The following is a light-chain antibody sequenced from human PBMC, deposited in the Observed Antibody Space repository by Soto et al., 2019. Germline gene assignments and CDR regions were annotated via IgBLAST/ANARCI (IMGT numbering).Light chain of an antibody. J-gene: IGKJ1*01. V-gene: IGKV1-5*03. CDR3: QEYYRQAK. CDR1: QSITNW. Sequence: DIPMTQSPSTLSASVGDRVTITCRASQSITNWLAWYQQKPGKAPKPLIYMASSLESGVPSRFSGSGGGTEFTLTSNSLQPDDFATYDFQEYYRQAKFGQGTKVEIK. CDR2: MAS.